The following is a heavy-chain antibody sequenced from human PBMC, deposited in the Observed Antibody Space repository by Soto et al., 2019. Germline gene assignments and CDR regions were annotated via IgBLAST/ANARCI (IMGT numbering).Heavy chain of an antibody. J-gene: IGHJ4*02. D-gene: IGHD3-10*01. CDR2: IYHSGNT. V-gene: IGHV4-4*02. CDR1: GGSISSSNW. Sequence: QVKLQESGPGLVKPSGTLSLTCAVSGGSISSSNWWSWVRQPPGKGLEWIGEIYHSGNTNYNPSLQSRVTMAVDKSRNQFSLKLSSVTAADTAVYYCARRWGEGRVDYGGQGTLVTVSS. CDR3: ARRWGEGRVDY.